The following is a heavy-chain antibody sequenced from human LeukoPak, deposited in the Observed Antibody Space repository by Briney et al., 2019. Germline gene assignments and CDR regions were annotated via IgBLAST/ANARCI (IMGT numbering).Heavy chain of an antibody. J-gene: IGHJ4*02. D-gene: IGHD4-17*01. CDR3: AKWGVALYGDYAGGLRY. Sequence: GGSLRLSCAASGFTFSSYAMSWVRQAPGRGLEWVSAISGSGGNTYYADSVKGRFTISRDNSKNTLYMQMNSLRAEDTAVYYSAKWGVALYGDYAGGLRYWGQGTLVTVSS. CDR1: GFTFSSYA. V-gene: IGHV3-23*01. CDR2: ISGSGGNT.